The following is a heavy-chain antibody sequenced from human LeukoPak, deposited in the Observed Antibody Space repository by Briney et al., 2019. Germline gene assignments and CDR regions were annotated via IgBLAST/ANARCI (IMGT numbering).Heavy chain of an antibody. V-gene: IGHV1-2*02. CDR3: AGRLRGNYYYYYGMDV. J-gene: IGHJ6*02. Sequence: ASVTVSCKASGYTFTVYYMHWVRQAPGQGLEWMGWINPNSGGTNYAQKFQGRVTMTRDTSISTAYMELSRLRSDDTAVYYCAGRLRGNYYYYYGMDVWGQGTTVTVSS. CDR1: GYTFTVYY. D-gene: IGHD4-17*01. CDR2: INPNSGGT.